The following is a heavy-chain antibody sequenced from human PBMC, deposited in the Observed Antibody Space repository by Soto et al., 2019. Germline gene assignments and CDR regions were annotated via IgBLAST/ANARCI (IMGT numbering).Heavy chain of an antibody. Sequence: QVQLVQSGAEVKKPGSSVKVSCKAPGGTFSSYAISWVRQAPGQGLEWMGGIIPIFGTAHYAQKFQGRVTITADESTSTGYMELSSLRSEDTAVYYCARSQGGSSSLDIYYYYYYGMDVWGQGTTVTVSS. CDR2: IIPIFGTA. V-gene: IGHV1-69*01. J-gene: IGHJ6*02. CDR1: GGTFSSYA. D-gene: IGHD2-15*01. CDR3: ARSQGGSSSLDIYYYYYYGMDV.